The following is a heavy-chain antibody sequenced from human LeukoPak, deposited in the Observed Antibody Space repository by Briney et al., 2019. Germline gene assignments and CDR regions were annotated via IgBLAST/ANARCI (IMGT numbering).Heavy chain of an antibody. Sequence: GGSLRLSCAASGFTFSSYSMNWVRQAPGKGLEWVSSIGSSSSYIYYADSVKGRFTISRDNAKNSLYLQMNSLRAEDTAVYYCARDRVSGYYYYYGMDVWGQGTTVTVSS. CDR1: GFTFSSYS. CDR2: IGSSSSYI. D-gene: IGHD3-10*01. V-gene: IGHV3-21*01. CDR3: ARDRVSGYYYYYGMDV. J-gene: IGHJ6*02.